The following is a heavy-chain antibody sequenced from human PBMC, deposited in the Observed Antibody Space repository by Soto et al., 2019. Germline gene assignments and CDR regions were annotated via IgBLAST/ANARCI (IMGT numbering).Heavy chain of an antibody. D-gene: IGHD2-2*01. CDR1: GFTFSSYW. V-gene: IGHV3-7*01. Sequence: EVQLVESGGGLVQPGGSLRLSCEASGFTFSSYWITWVRQAPGKGLEWVANIKEDGSEKYYVDSVKGRFTVSRDNAKNSLYLQMSGLRAEDPDVYYFARDYCPSTSCSLHPWGQVTLVTDSS. CDR3: ARDYCPSTSCSLHP. CDR2: IKEDGSEK. J-gene: IGHJ5*02.